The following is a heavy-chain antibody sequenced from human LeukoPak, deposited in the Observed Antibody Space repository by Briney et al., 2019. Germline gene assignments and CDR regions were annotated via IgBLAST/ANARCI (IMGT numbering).Heavy chain of an antibody. D-gene: IGHD6-6*01. CDR1: GGSISTYY. J-gene: IGHJ4*02. CDR2: IHTSGST. CDR3: AREGSMTARPFVSIDY. Sequence: SETLSLPCTVAGGSISTYYWSWIRQPAGKGLDWIGRIHTSGSTDYNPSLESRVTMSVDTSKNQFSLKLSSVTAADTAVYYCAREGSMTARPFVSIDYWGQGTLVTVSS. V-gene: IGHV4-4*07.